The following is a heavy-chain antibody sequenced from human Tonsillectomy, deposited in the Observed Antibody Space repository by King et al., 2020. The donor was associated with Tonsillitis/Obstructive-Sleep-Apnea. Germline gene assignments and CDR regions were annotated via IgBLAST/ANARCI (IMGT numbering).Heavy chain of an antibody. CDR1: GFTFSSHS. Sequence: VQLVESGGGLVKPGGSLRLSCAASGFTFSSHSMNWVRQAPGKGLEWVSSISSSSNYIYYADSVQGRFTISRDNTKNSLYLQMNSLRAEDTAVYYCARDGGGYNYGLVSYYYYMDVWGKGTTVTVSS. D-gene: IGHD5-18*01. CDR2: ISSSSNYI. CDR3: ARDGGGYNYGLVSYYYYMDV. V-gene: IGHV3-21*01. J-gene: IGHJ6*03.